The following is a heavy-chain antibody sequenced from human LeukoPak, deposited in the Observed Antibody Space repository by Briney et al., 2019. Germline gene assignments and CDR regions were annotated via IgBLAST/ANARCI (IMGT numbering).Heavy chain of an antibody. CDR2: IYTSGST. CDR3: ARPGYCSSTSCLPFDY. D-gene: IGHD2-2*01. Sequence: PSETLPLTCAVSGGSISSGSYYWSWIRQPAGKGLEWIGRIYTSGSTNYNPSLKSRVTISVDKSKNRFSLKLSSVTAADTAVYYCARPGYCSSTSCLPFDYWGQGTLVTVSS. CDR1: GGSISSGSYY. J-gene: IGHJ4*02. V-gene: IGHV4-61*02.